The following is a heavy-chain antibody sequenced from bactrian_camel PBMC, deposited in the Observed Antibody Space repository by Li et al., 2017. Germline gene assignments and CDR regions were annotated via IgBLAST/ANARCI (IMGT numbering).Heavy chain of an antibody. CDR2: SHRDNGGT. J-gene: IGHJ6*01. V-gene: IGHV3S31*01. D-gene: IGHD2*01. Sequence: VQLVESGGGSVQAGGSLRLSCAASTYTYSANCMGWFRQAPGKEREGVATSHRDNGGTSYADSVKGRFTISQDNAKNTLYLQMNSLKPEDTAMYYCAAEGCSGGYCRCPEDFGYWGQGTQVTVS. CDR3: AAEGCSGGYCRCPEDFGY. CDR1: TYTYSANC.